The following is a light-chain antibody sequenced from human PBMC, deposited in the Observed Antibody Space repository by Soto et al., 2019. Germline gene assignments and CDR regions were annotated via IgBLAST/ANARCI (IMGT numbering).Light chain of an antibody. J-gene: IGKJ1*01. V-gene: IGKV3-20*01. CDR1: QSVSSNY. Sequence: IVLTQSPVSLSLSPGEIGALSCSASQSVSSNYVAWYQQKPGQAPRLLISGASNRATGTPDRFRGSGSGTAFTLTITRLEPEDFAVYYCHKYGSAPWKFGQGTKVDIK. CDR3: HKYGSAPWK. CDR2: GAS.